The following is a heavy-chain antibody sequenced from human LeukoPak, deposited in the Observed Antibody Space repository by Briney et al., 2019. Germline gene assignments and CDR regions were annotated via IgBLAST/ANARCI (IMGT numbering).Heavy chain of an antibody. CDR1: GFTFSSYA. Sequence: GGSLRLSCAASGFTFSSYAMSWVRQAPGKGVEWVAHMNQDGGEKYYVHSVRGRFTISRDNAKNSLYLQMNSLRAEDTAVYYCARSDYGSGTYCDYWGQGTLVTVSS. V-gene: IGHV3-7*01. D-gene: IGHD3-10*01. CDR3: ARSDYGSGTYCDY. CDR2: MNQDGGEK. J-gene: IGHJ4*02.